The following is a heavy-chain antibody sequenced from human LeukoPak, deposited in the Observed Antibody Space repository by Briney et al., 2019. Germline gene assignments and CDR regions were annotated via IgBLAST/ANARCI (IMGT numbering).Heavy chain of an antibody. CDR1: GYTFTGYY. Sequence: GASVKVSCKASGYTFTGYYMHWVRQAPGQGLEWMGWINPNSGDTNYAQRFQGRVTMTGDTSISTAYMELSRLRSDDTAVYYCAKDSGRYSCDYWGQGTLVTVSS. J-gene: IGHJ4*02. V-gene: IGHV1-2*02. D-gene: IGHD1-26*01. CDR3: AKDSGRYSCDY. CDR2: INPNSGDT.